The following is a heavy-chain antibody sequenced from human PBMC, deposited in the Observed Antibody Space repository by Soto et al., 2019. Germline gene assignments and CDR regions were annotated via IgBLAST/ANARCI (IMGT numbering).Heavy chain of an antibody. J-gene: IGHJ5*02. D-gene: IGHD6-13*01. CDR2: ISFDGGNQ. Sequence: QVQLVQSGGGVVQPGRSLRLSCAASGFDFNTYGLHWVRQAPGKGLEWVAGISFDGGNQYYADSVKGRFTISRDKSNNTLYLQMNGLGAEDTATYYCAKDSSVTAAGSGGWFDPWGQGTLVNVSS. CDR3: AKDSSVTAAGSGGWFDP. V-gene: IGHV3-30*18. CDR1: GFDFNTYG.